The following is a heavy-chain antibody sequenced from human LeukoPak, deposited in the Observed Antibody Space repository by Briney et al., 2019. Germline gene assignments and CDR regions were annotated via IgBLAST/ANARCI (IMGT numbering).Heavy chain of an antibody. CDR2: IKQDGSEK. J-gene: IGHJ4*02. D-gene: IGHD3-22*01. Sequence: PRGSLRLSCAASGFTFSSYWRSWVRQAPGKGLEWVANIKQDGSEKYYVDSVKGRFTISRDNAKNSLYLQMNSLRAEDTAVYYCARDLRGRSAISIVVIITSNYFDYWGQGTLVTVSS. CDR3: ARDLRGRSAISIVVIITSNYFDY. CDR1: GFTFSSYW. V-gene: IGHV3-7*01.